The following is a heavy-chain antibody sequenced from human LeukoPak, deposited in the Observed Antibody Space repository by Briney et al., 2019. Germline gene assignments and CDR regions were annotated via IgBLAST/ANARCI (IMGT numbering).Heavy chain of an antibody. CDR3: ASSTVADNYYYYGMDV. V-gene: IGHV4-39*01. D-gene: IGHD4-23*01. CDR1: GGSISTISDY. Sequence: PSETLSLTCAVSGGSISTISDYWDWIRQPPGTGLEWIGSVYYSGSTYYNPSLKSRIIISVDTSKNQFSLKLNSVTAADTAVYYCASSTVADNYYYYGMDVWGQGTTVTVSS. CDR2: VYYSGST. J-gene: IGHJ6*02.